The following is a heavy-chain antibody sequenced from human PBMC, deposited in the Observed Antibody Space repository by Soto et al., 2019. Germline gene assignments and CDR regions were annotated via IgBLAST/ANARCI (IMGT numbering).Heavy chain of an antibody. Sequence: QVQLQESGPGLVKPSQTLSLTCNVSGGSVTNDDYYWTWIRQPPGKGLEWIGYIYYSGSTYYNPALRSRVTLSIDTSKNQFSLKLSXXXXXXXXXXXXXXXXXXXXXXXXYYDHWGQGTLVT. CDR1: GGSVTNDDYY. V-gene: IGHV4-30-4*01. CDR2: IYYSGST. CDR3: XXXXXXXXXXXXYYDH. J-gene: IGHJ4*02.